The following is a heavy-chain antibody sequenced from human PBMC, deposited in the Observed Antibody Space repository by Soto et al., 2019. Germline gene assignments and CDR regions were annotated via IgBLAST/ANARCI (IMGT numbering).Heavy chain of an antibody. Sequence: PGGSLRLSCAASGFTFRNYGMNWVRQAPGKGLEWVSYISSSSSYTNYADSVKGRFTISRDNAKNSLYLQMNSLRAEDTAVYYCARGKSIFYGMDVWGQGTTVTVSS. V-gene: IGHV3-21*05. J-gene: IGHJ6*02. D-gene: IGHD2-15*01. CDR2: ISSSSSYT. CDR1: GFTFRNYG. CDR3: ARGKSIFYGMDV.